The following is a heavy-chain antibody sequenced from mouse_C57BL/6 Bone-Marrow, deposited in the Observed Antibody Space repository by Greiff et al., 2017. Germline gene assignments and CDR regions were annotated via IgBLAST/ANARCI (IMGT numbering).Heavy chain of an antibody. D-gene: IGHD2-4*01. V-gene: IGHV1-42*01. CDR1: GYSFTGYY. Sequence: VQLKESGPELVKPGASVKISCKASGYSFTGYYMNWVKQSPEKSLEWIGEINPSTGGTTSNQKFKAKATLTVDKSSSTAYSQLKRLTSEDSAVYYRARSGDYDGYYFDYWGQGTTLTVSS. CDR3: ARSGDYDGYYFDY. J-gene: IGHJ2*01. CDR2: INPSTGGT.